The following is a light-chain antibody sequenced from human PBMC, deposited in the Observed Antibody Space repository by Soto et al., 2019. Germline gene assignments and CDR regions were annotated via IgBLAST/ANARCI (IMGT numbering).Light chain of an antibody. CDR1: QSVTNN. Sequence: IVLTQSPATLSVSPGERFTLSCSTSQSVTNNIAWYQQKPGQAPRLLIYGTSTRATGTPARFIGSGSGTEFTLTIGSLQSEDFAAYFCQHYNNWPLTFGGGTKVDI. J-gene: IGKJ4*02. CDR3: QHYNNWPLT. CDR2: GTS. V-gene: IGKV3D-15*01.